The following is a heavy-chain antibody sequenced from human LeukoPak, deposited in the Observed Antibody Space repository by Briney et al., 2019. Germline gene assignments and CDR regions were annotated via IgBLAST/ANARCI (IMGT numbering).Heavy chain of an antibody. CDR3: ARVYYDSSGYFDY. V-gene: IGHV3-33*01. CDR2: IWYDGSNK. J-gene: IGHJ4*02. D-gene: IGHD3-22*01. Sequence: PGGSLRLSCAASGFTFSSYGMHWVRQAPGKGLEWVAVIWYDGSNKYYADSVKGRFTISRDNSKNTLYLQVNSLRAEDTAVYYCARVYYDSSGYFDYWGQGTLVTVSS. CDR1: GFTFSSYG.